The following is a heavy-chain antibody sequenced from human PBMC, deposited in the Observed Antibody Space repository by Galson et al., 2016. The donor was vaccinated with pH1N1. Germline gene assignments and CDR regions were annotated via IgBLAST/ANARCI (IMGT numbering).Heavy chain of an antibody. Sequence: SVKVSCKASGDTFRDFYIHWVRQAPGQGLEWMGWINIKSGATKYAQKFQVKVTLNTDTSLNTVYMELSRLTSDDTAIYYCARDLGGYFVRYYFDHWGQGTLVTVSS. D-gene: IGHD3-9*01. CDR2: INIKSGAT. J-gene: IGHJ4*02. CDR1: GDTFRDFY. CDR3: ARDLGGYFVRYYFDH. V-gene: IGHV1-2*02.